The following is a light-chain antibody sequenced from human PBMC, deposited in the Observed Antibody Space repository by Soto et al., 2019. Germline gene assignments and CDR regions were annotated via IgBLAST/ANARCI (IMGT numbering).Light chain of an antibody. CDR3: MQAPLRPLT. J-gene: IGKJ1*01. CDR2: LVS. V-gene: IGKV2-30*01. CDR1: QSLLNSDGNTY. Sequence: DVVMTQSPLSLPVTLGQPASISCRSSQSLLNSDGNTYLSWFLQRPGHSPRRLIYLVSIRDSGVPDRFSGSGSGSDFTLKISRVEAEDVGVYYSMQAPLRPLTFGQGNKVEI.